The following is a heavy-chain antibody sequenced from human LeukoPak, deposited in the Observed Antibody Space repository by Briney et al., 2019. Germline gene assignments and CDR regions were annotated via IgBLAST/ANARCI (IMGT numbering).Heavy chain of an antibody. J-gene: IGHJ4*02. V-gene: IGHV3-30*18. Sequence: GRSLRLSCAASGFTFSSYGMHWVRQAPGKGLEWVAVISYDGSNKYYADSVKGRFTISRDNSKNTLYLQMNSLRAEGTAVYYCAKGDVDTAMVRGYWGQGTLVTVSS. D-gene: IGHD5-18*01. CDR1: GFTFSSYG. CDR3: AKGDVDTAMVRGY. CDR2: ISYDGSNK.